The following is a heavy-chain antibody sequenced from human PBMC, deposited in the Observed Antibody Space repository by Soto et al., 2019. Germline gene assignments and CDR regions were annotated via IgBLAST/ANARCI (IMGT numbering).Heavy chain of an antibody. CDR1: GFTFSSYW. Sequence: GGLLRLSCTASGFTFSSYWMHWVRQAPGKGLVWVSRIDTGGTNTVYADSVKGRFTISRDNAKNTLYLQMNSLRVEDTAVYYCARILGYCSGGSCWSDPWGQGTLVTVSS. J-gene: IGHJ5*02. V-gene: IGHV3-74*01. CDR3: ARILGYCSGGSCWSDP. D-gene: IGHD2-15*01. CDR2: IDTGGTNT.